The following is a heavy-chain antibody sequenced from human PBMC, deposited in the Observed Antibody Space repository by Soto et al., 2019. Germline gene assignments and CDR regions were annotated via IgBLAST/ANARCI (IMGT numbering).Heavy chain of an antibody. CDR3: ARVGGTGYYYGSGSYYPSAGYYYGMDV. CDR1: GGSFSGYS. Sequence: SETLSLTCADYGGSFSGYSWSWIRQPPGKGLEWIGEINHSGSTNYNPSLKSRVTISVDTSKNQFSLKLSSVTAAETAVYYCARVGGTGYYYGSGSYYPSAGYYYGMDVWGQGTTVT. J-gene: IGHJ6*02. V-gene: IGHV4-34*01. CDR2: INHSGST. D-gene: IGHD3-10*01.